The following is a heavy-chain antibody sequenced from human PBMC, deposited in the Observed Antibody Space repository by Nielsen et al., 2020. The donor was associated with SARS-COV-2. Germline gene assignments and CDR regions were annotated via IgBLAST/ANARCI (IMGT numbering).Heavy chain of an antibody. CDR3: ARDLTEVLRFLEWSTYYYYYMDV. J-gene: IGHJ6*03. D-gene: IGHD3-3*01. Sequence: WIRQPPGKGLEWVANIKQDGSEKYYVDSVKGRFTISRDNAKNSLYLQMNSLRAEDTAVYYCARDLTEVLRFLEWSTYYYYYMDVWGKGTTVTVSS. CDR2: IKQDGSEK. V-gene: IGHV3-7*03.